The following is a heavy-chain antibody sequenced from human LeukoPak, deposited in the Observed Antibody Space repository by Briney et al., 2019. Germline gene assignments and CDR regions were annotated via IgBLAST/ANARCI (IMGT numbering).Heavy chain of an antibody. CDR2: ISSSSAYI. Sequence: PGGSLRLSCAASGFTFSSYSMNWVRQAPGKGLEWVSSISSSSAYIYYADSVKGRFTISRDNAKNSLYLQMNSLKTEDTAVYYCTTRPPNQYGSSAYHFEYWGLGTLVIVSS. J-gene: IGHJ4*02. V-gene: IGHV3-21*04. CDR3: TTRPPNQYGSSAYHFEY. D-gene: IGHD3-22*01. CDR1: GFTFSSYS.